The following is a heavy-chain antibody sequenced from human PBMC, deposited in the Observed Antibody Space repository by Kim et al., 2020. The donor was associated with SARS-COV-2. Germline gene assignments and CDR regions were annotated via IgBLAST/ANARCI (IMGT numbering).Heavy chain of an antibody. D-gene: IGHD2-8*01. CDR3: ARSLRNGYIDY. CDR2: MNPNSGTT. CDR1: GYTFTSYD. V-gene: IGHV1-8*01. J-gene: IGHJ4*02. Sequence: ASVKVSCKASGYTFTSYDIIWVRQATGQGLEWMGWMNPNSGTTGYAQKFQGRVTMARNTSISTAYMELSSLRSDDTAVYYCARSLRNGYIDYWGQGTLVTVSS.